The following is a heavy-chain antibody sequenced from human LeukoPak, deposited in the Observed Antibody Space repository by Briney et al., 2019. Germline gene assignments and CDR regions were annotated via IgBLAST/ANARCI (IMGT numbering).Heavy chain of an antibody. Sequence: PGRSLRLSCAASGFTFSSYGMHWVRQAPGKGLEWVAVIWYDGSNKYYADSVKGRFTISRDNSKNTLYLQMNSLRAEDTAVYYCARVGTGSLNYYYYGMDVWGQGTTVTVSS. J-gene: IGHJ6*02. CDR2: IWYDGSNK. CDR3: ARVGTGSLNYYYYGMDV. CDR1: GFTFSSYG. V-gene: IGHV3-33*01. D-gene: IGHD3-10*01.